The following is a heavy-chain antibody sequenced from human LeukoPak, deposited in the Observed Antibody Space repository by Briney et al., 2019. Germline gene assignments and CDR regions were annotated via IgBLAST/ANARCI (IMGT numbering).Heavy chain of an antibody. J-gene: IGHJ3*02. V-gene: IGHV1-69*04. Sequence: SVKVSCKASGGTFSSYAISWVRQAPGQGLEWMGRIIPILGIANYAQKFQGRVTITADKSTSTAYMELSSLRSEDTAVYYCARLGGSSWYFDAFDIWGQGTMVTVSS. CDR3: ARLGGSSWYFDAFDI. CDR2: IIPILGIA. D-gene: IGHD6-13*01. CDR1: GGTFSSYA.